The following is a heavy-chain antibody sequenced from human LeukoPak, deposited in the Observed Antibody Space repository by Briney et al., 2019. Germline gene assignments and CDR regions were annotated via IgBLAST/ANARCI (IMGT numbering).Heavy chain of an antibody. D-gene: IGHD1-26*01. CDR3: ARYSVGATLAY. V-gene: IGHV4-59*01. Sequence: PSETLSLTCTVSGGSISSYYWSWIRQPPGKGLEWIGYIYYSGSTNYNPSLKSRVTISVDTSKNQFSLKLSSVTAADTAVYYCARYSVGATLAYWGQGTLVTVSS. J-gene: IGHJ4*02. CDR2: IYYSGST. CDR1: GGSISSYY.